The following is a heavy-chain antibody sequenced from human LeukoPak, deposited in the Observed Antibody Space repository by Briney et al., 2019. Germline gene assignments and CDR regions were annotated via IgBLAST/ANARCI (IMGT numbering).Heavy chain of an antibody. CDR2: ISSNGGIT. Sequence: GGSLRLSCAASGFTFSSYAMHWVRQAPGKGLEYVSAISSNGGITYYANSVKGRFTISRDNSKNTLYLQMGSLRAEDMAVYYCARAGSGWYSMDVWGQGTTVTVSS. J-gene: IGHJ6*02. V-gene: IGHV3-64*01. CDR1: GFTFSSYA. D-gene: IGHD6-19*01. CDR3: ARAGSGWYSMDV.